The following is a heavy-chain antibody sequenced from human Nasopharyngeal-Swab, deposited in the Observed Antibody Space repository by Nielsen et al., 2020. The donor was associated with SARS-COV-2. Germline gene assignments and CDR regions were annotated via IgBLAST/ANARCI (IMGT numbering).Heavy chain of an antibody. Sequence: GGSLRLSCVASGFTFSDYYMAWIRQAPGKGLEWVSYISTSGTSTDSADSVKGRFTISRDNANNLLYLHMNNLRDEDTAVYFCAREKGYQVLLDYYYHGLDVWGHGTAVPSP. V-gene: IGHV3-11*01. D-gene: IGHD3-10*01. J-gene: IGHJ6*02. CDR3: AREKGYQVLLDYYYHGLDV. CDR1: GFTFSDYY. CDR2: ISTSGTST.